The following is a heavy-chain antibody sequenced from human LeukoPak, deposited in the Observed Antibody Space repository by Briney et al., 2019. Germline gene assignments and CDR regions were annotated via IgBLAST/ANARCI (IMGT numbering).Heavy chain of an antibody. V-gene: IGHV1-18*01. CDR2: IRAYNGNT. D-gene: IGHD3-9*01. CDR1: GYTFTSDV. CDR3: APGERYFAAFDL. J-gene: IGHJ3*01. Sequence: AAVKVSCKASGYTFTSDVISGGRQAPGQGGWCGRWIRAYNGNTNYAQKLQRRLNMTTDTSTCRAYMQLRSLLSDDTAVYYCAPGERYFAAFDLWGQGPMVPVSS.